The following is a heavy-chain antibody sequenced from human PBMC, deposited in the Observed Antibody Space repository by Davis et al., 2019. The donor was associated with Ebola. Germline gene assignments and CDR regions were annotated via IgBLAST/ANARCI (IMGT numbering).Heavy chain of an antibody. J-gene: IGHJ6*02. V-gene: IGHV4-59*02. D-gene: IGHD6-19*01. CDR2: IYYSEST. Sequence: SETLSLTCTVSGDSVSIYYWSWIRQPPGKGLEWIGYIYYSESTNYNPSLKSRVTISVDTSKNQFSLKLSSVTAADTAVYYCARDSRWLVPGTYYYYGMDVWGQGTTVTVSS. CDR1: GDSVSIYY. CDR3: ARDSRWLVPGTYYYYGMDV.